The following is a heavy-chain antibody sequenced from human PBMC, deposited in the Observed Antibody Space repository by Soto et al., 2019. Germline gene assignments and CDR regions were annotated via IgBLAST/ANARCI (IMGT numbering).Heavy chain of an antibody. CDR2: ISGSGGST. D-gene: IGHD1-1*01. CDR1: GFTFSSYA. V-gene: IGHV3-23*01. J-gene: IGHJ4*02. Sequence: GSLRLSCAASGFTFSSYAMSWVRQAPGKGLEWVSAISGSGGSTYYADSVKGRFTISRDNSKNTLYLEMSSLRAEDSSLYYCAKHSYDSAIDYWGQGTLVTVSS. CDR3: AKHSYDSAIDY.